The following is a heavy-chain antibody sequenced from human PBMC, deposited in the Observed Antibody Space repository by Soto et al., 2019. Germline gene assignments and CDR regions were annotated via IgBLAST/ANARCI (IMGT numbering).Heavy chain of an antibody. CDR3: ARSIYSSSWFDP. Sequence: GGSLRLSCAASGFTVSSNYMSWVRQAPGKGLEWVSVIYSGGSTYYADSVKGRFTISRDNSKNTLYLQMNSLRAEDTAVYYCARSIYSSSWFDPWGQGTLVTVSS. CDR1: GFTVSSNY. D-gene: IGHD6-6*01. CDR2: IYSGGST. V-gene: IGHV3-53*01. J-gene: IGHJ5*02.